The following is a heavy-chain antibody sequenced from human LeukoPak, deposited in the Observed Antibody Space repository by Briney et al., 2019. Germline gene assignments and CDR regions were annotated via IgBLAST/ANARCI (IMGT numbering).Heavy chain of an antibody. D-gene: IGHD2-2*01. V-gene: IGHV3-23*01. CDR2: ISGSGDRT. J-gene: IGHJ4*02. CDR1: GFTFTTYA. Sequence: PGGSLRLSCAASGFTFTTYAMSWVRQAPGKGLEWVSAISGSGDRTFYADSVKGRFTISRDNAKNSLYLQMNSLRAEDTAVYYCARKYCSTTSCLFDNWGQGTLVAVSS. CDR3: ARKYCSTTSCLFDN.